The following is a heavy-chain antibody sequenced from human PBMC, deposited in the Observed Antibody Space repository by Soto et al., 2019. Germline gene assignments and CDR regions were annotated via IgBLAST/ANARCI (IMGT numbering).Heavy chain of an antibody. D-gene: IGHD6-13*01. J-gene: IGHJ1*01. V-gene: IGHV4-59*01. CDR2: IYYSGST. CDR1: GGSISSYY. Sequence: PSESLSLTCTVSGGSISSYYWSWIRQPPGKGLEWIGYIYYSGSTNYNPSLKSRVTISVDTSKNQFSLKLSSVTAADTAVYYCARGIATPEYLQHGGQGTLVTVSS. CDR3: ARGIATPEYLQH.